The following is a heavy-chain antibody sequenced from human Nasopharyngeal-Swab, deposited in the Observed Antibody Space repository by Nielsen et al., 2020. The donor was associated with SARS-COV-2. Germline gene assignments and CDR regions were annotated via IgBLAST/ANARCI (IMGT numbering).Heavy chain of an antibody. Sequence: PGKALEWLAHILSSDEKSYSTSLRSRLTISKDTSKSQVVLTMTNLDPVDTATYYCARTRVVVVVAADKYDYYMDVWGKGTTVTVS. V-gene: IGHV2-26*01. J-gene: IGHJ6*03. CDR2: ILSSDEK. D-gene: IGHD2-15*01. CDR3: ARTRVVVVVAADKYDYYMDV.